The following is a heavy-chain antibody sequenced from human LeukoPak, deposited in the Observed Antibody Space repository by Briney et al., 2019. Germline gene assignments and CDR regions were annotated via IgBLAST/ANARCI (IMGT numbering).Heavy chain of an antibody. CDR3: AREVMYCSGGSCYPNFDY. D-gene: IGHD2-15*01. V-gene: IGHV4-4*07. J-gene: IGHJ4*02. Sequence: SETLSLTCTVSGGSISSYYWSWIRQPAGKGLEWIGRIYTSGSTNYNPSLKSRVTMSVDTSKNQFSLKLSSVTAADTAVYYCAREVMYCSGGSCYPNFDYWGQGTLVTVSS. CDR2: IYTSGST. CDR1: GGSISSYY.